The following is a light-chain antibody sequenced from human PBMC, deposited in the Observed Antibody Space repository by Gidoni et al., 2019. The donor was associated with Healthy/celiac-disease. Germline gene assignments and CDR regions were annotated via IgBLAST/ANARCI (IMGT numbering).Light chain of an antibody. Sequence: SYELTQPPSVSVSPGQTASITCSGDKLGDKYACWYQQKPGQSPVLVIYQDSKRPPGIPERFSGSNSGNTATLTISGTQAMDEADYYCQAWDSSIYWVFGGGTKLTVL. CDR1: KLGDKY. CDR2: QDS. CDR3: QAWDSSIYWV. V-gene: IGLV3-1*01. J-gene: IGLJ3*02.